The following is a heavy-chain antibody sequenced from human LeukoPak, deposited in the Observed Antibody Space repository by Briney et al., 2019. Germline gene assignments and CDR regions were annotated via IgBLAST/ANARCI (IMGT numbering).Heavy chain of an antibody. Sequence: SETLSLTCTVSGGSVSSFYWSWIRQPPGKGLEWIGYIYYSGSPNYNPSLKSRVTISIDTSKNQFSLKPSSVTPADTAVYYCARADVDTTIWYYFDYWGQGTLVTVSS. CDR2: IYYSGSP. D-gene: IGHD5-18*01. J-gene: IGHJ4*02. CDR3: ARADVDTTIWYYFDY. CDR1: GGSVSSFY. V-gene: IGHV4-59*02.